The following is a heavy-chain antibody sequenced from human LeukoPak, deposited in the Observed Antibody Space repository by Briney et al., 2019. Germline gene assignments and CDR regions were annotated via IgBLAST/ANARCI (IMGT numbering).Heavy chain of an antibody. D-gene: IGHD2-2*01. V-gene: IGHV3-21*01. CDR2: ISGSSSYI. Sequence: AGGSLRLSCAASEFTFSSYSMNWVRQAPGKGLEWVSSISGSSSYIYYADSVKGRFTIFRDNAKNSLYLEMNSLRAEDTAVYYCARRGPVGCSGTSCFAGPVDSWGQGTLVTVSS. J-gene: IGHJ5*02. CDR1: EFTFSSYS. CDR3: ARRGPVGCSGTSCFAGPVDS.